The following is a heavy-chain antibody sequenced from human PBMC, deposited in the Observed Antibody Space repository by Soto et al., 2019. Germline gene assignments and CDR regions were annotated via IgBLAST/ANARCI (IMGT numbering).Heavy chain of an antibody. CDR1: GFTFSSYS. Sequence: EVQLVESGGGLAKPGGSLRLSCAASGFTFSSYSMGWVRQAPGKGLEWVAYISSSGSYIYYADSVKGRFTVSRDNAKKSVLLQMNSLRAEDTAVYYCARGGYDLNSFDPWGQGTLVTVSS. CDR3: ARGGYDLNSFDP. V-gene: IGHV3-21*01. J-gene: IGHJ5*02. CDR2: ISSSGSYI. D-gene: IGHD3-22*01.